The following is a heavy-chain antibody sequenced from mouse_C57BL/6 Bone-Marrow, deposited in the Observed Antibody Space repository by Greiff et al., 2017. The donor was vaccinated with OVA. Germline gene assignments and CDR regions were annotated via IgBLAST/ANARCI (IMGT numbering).Heavy chain of an antibody. V-gene: IGHV1-69*01. CDR2: IDPSDSYT. D-gene: IGHD5-2*01. CDR3: AREGISSVYFDY. J-gene: IGHJ2*01. CDR1: GYTFTSYW. Sequence: VQLQESGAELVMPGASVKLSCKASGYTFTSYWMHWVKQRPGQGLEWIGEIDPSDSYTNYNQKFKGKSTLTVAKSSSTAYMQLSILTSEDSAVYYCAREGISSVYFDYWGQGTTLTVSS.